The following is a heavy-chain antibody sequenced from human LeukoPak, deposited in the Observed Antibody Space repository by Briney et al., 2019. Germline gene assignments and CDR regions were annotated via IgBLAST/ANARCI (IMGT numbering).Heavy chain of an antibody. CDR2: IIPIFGTA. CDR3: ARCYYDNYFDY. Sequence: SVKVSCKASGATFTSYAISWVPQAPGQGLGWRGGIIPIFGTADSAPKFPGRITITTDESTSTAYMELSGLRSEDTAVYYCARCYYDNYFDYWGQGTLVTVSS. D-gene: IGHD3-22*01. CDR1: GATFTSYA. V-gene: IGHV1-69*05. J-gene: IGHJ4*02.